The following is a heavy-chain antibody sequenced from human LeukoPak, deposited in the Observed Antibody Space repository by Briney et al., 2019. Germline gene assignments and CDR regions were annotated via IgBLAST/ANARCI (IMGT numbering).Heavy chain of an antibody. CDR1: GGSISSSSYY. V-gene: IGHV4-39*01. Sequence: SETLSLTCTVSGGSISSSSYYWGWIRQPPGKGLEWIGSIYYSGSTYYNPSLKSRVTISVDTSKNQFSLKLSSVTAADTAVYYCARGGVLYRRIKSPAEYFQHWGQGTLVTVSS. CDR2: IYYSGST. J-gene: IGHJ1*01. CDR3: ARGGVLYRRIKSPAEYFQH. D-gene: IGHD2-2*02.